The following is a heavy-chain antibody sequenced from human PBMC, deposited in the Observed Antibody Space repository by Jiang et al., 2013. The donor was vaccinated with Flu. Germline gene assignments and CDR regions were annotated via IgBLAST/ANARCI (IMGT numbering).Heavy chain of an antibody. V-gene: IGHV4-59*08. Sequence: TLSLTCTVSGGSISSYYWSWIRQPPGKGLEWIGYIYYSGSTNYNPSLKSRVTISVDTSKNQFSLKLSSVTAADTAVYYCARYSRISRLIDYWGQGTLVTVSS. D-gene: IGHD6-13*01. CDR2: IYYSGST. CDR3: ARYSRISRLIDY. CDR1: GGSISSYY. J-gene: IGHJ4*02.